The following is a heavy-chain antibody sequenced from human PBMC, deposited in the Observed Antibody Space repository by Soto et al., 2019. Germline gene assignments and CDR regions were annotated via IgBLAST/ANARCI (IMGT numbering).Heavy chain of an antibody. J-gene: IGHJ4*02. V-gene: IGHV3-74*01. CDR2: TNEDGSTI. D-gene: IGHD3-16*01. CDR3: TRDRGGRGGY. CDR1: GFTFSSYW. Sequence: EVQLVESGGGLVQPGGSLRLSCAASGFTFSSYWMHWVRQAPGKGLVWVSRTNEDGSTINYADSVKGRFTISRDNAKNRLQLEMNRRRAEDTVVYYCTRDRGGRGGYWGQGTLVTVSS.